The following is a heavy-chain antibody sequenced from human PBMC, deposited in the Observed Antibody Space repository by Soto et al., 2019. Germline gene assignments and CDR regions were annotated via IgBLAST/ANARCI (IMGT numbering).Heavy chain of an antibody. D-gene: IGHD3-10*01. CDR2: IYYSGST. CDR1: GGSISSYY. J-gene: IGHJ5*02. Sequence: SETLSLTCTVSGGSISSYYWSWIRQPPGKGLEWIGYIYYSGSTNYNPSLKSRVTISVDTSKNQFSLKLSSVTAADTAVYYCARGNLWFGESFWFDPWAQGTLVTVSS. CDR3: ARGNLWFGESFWFDP. V-gene: IGHV4-59*01.